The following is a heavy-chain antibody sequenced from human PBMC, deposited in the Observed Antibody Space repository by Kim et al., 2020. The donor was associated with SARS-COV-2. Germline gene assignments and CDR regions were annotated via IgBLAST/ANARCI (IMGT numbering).Heavy chain of an antibody. V-gene: IGHV4-61*01. CDR2: IYYSGST. CDR3: ARVRIDYGDYLYAFDI. J-gene: IGHJ3*02. CDR1: GGSVSSGSYY. Sequence: SETLSLTCTVSGGSVSSGSYYWSWIRQPPGKGLEWIGYIYYSGSTNYNPSLKSRVTISVDTSKNQFSLKLSSVTAADTAVYYCARVRIDYGDYLYAFDIWGQGTMVTVSS. D-gene: IGHD4-17*01.